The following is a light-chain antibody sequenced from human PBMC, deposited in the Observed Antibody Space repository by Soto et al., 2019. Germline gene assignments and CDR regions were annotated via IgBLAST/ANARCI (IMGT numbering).Light chain of an antibody. V-gene: IGKV3-11*01. J-gene: IGKJ4*01. Sequence: EIVLTQSPATLSLSPGERATLSCRASQSVSSYLAWYQQKPGQAPRLLIYDASNRATDIPARFSGSGSGTDFPLTIISLEPEDFAVYYCQQRSNWLTFGGGTKVEIK. CDR2: DAS. CDR1: QSVSSY. CDR3: QQRSNWLT.